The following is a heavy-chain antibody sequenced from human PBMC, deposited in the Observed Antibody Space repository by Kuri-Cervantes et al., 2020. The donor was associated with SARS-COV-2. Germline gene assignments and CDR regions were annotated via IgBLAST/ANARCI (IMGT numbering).Heavy chain of an antibody. CDR1: GFTFSSYS. V-gene: IGHV3-21*01. J-gene: IGHJ4*02. D-gene: IGHD5-18*01. CDR3: AREDSYGYGDY. CDR2: ISSSSSYI. Sequence: GGSLRLSCAASGFTFSSYSMNWVRQAPGKGLEWVSSISSSSSYIYYADSVKGRLTISRDNAKNSLYRQMNSLRAEDTAVYYCAREDSYGYGDYWGQGTLVTVSS.